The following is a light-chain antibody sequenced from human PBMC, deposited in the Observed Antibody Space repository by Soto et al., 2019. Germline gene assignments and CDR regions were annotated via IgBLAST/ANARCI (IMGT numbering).Light chain of an antibody. V-gene: IGKV3-11*01. J-gene: IGKJ1*01. CDR2: DVS. CDR1: ESVTNY. CDR3: KQRSDWPWT. Sequence: NVLTQSPGTLSLSPGERGTLSCRASESVTNYLAWYQQKPGQAHRLLVYDVSNRATGIQARFSGGGSGTDFTLTISNLEPEDFAVYYCKQRSDWPWTFGQGTKVDIK.